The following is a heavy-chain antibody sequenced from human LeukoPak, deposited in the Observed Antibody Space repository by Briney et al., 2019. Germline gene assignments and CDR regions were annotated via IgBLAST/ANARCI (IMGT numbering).Heavy chain of an antibody. V-gene: IGHV3-7*01. CDR2: IKQDGSEK. J-gene: IGHJ5*02. Sequence: QTGGSLRLSCAASGFTFNKNWMSWVRLAPGKGLEWVANIKQDGSEKYYVDSVKGRFTISRDNAKSSLYLQMNSLRAEDTAVFYCARHRADDYLWGTYRSLDLWGQGTLVTVSS. CDR3: ARHRADDYLWGTYRSLDL. CDR1: GFTFNKNW. D-gene: IGHD3-16*02.